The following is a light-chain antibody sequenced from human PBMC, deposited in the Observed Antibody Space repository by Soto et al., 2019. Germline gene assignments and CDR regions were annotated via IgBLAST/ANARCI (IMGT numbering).Light chain of an antibody. J-gene: IGKJ1*01. CDR1: QSISSW. Sequence: DIQLTQSPSTLSESLGDRVTITCRASQSISSWLAWYQQKPGKAPKLLIYKASSLESGVPSRFSGSGSGTEFTLTISSLQPDDFATYYCQQYNSYSWTFGQGTKVDI. CDR3: QQYNSYSWT. V-gene: IGKV1-5*03. CDR2: KAS.